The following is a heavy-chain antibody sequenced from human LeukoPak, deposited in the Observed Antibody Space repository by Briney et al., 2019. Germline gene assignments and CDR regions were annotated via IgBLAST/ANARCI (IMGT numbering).Heavy chain of an antibody. CDR1: GGSISTYY. V-gene: IGHV4-59*01. D-gene: IGHD5-24*01. J-gene: IGHJ3*02. CDR3: ARESGYNPEPVAFDI. CDR2: IYHSGST. Sequence: SETLSLTCTVSGGSISTYYWNWIRQPPGKGLEWIGYIYHSGSTNYNPSLQSRVTISVDTSKNQFSLNLNSVTAADTAVYYCARESGYNPEPVAFDIWGQGTTVTVSS.